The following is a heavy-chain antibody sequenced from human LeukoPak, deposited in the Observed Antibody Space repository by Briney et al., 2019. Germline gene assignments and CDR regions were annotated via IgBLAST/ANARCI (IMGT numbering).Heavy chain of an antibody. CDR2: IIPILGIE. J-gene: IGHJ3*02. CDR1: GGTFSSYA. D-gene: IGHD6-19*01. V-gene: IGHV1-69*04. CDR3: ARSIEAVAGDAFDI. Sequence: RASVKVSCKASGGTFSSYAISWVRQAPGRGVEWMGRIIPILGIENYVQKFQGRVTITADKSTSTAYMELSSLRSEDTAVYYCARSIEAVAGDAFDIWGQGTMVTVSS.